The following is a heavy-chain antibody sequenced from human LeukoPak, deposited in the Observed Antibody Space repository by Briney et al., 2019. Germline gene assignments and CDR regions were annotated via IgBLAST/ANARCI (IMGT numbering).Heavy chain of an antibody. Sequence: PGGSLRLSCAASGFTFSSYSMNWVRQAPGKGLEWVAVISYDGSNKYYADSVKGRFTISRDNSKNTLYLQMNSLRAEDTAVYYCAKDRGWQQLAYEFDYWGQGTLVTVSS. CDR1: GFTFSSYS. CDR3: AKDRGWQQLAYEFDY. D-gene: IGHD6-13*01. J-gene: IGHJ4*02. V-gene: IGHV3-30*18. CDR2: ISYDGSNK.